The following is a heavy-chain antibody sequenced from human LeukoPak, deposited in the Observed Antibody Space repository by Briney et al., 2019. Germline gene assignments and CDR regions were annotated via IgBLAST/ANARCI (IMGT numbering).Heavy chain of an antibody. V-gene: IGHV4-34*01. CDR2: INHSGST. CDR1: GGSFSGYY. D-gene: IGHD2-2*01. CDR3: ARDSRYCSSTSCYYYYYYGMDV. Sequence: SETLSLTCAVYGGSFSGYYWSWIRQPPGKGLEWIGEINHSGSTNYNPSLKSRVTILVDTSKNQFSLKLSSVTAADTAVYYCARDSRYCSSTSCYYYYYYGMDVWGQGTTVTVSS. J-gene: IGHJ6*02.